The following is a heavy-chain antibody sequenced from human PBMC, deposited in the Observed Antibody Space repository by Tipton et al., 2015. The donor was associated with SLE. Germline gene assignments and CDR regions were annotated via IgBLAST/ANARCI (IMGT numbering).Heavy chain of an antibody. J-gene: IGHJ4*02. CDR3: ARDPSRYSGSQSPFDY. CDR2: IYYSGST. Sequence: TLSLTCTVSGGSISSSSYYWGWIRQPPGKGLEWIGSIYYSGSTYHNPSLKSRVTISVDTSKNQFSLKLSSVTAADTAVYYCARDPSRYSGSQSPFDYWGQGTLVTVSS. V-gene: IGHV4-39*07. CDR1: GGSISSSSYY. D-gene: IGHD1-26*01.